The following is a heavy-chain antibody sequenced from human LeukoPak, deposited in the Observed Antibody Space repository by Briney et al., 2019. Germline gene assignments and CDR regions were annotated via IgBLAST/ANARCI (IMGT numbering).Heavy chain of an antibody. V-gene: IGHV4-34*01. CDR3: AREPYYGSGSRWLDP. CDR2: INHSGST. Sequence: SETLSLTCAVYGGSFSGYYWSWIRQPPGKGLEWIGEINHSGSTNYNPSLKSRVTISVDTSKNQFSLKLSSVTAADTAVYYCAREPYYGSGSRWLDPWGQGTLVTVSS. D-gene: IGHD3-10*01. CDR1: GGSFSGYY. J-gene: IGHJ5*02.